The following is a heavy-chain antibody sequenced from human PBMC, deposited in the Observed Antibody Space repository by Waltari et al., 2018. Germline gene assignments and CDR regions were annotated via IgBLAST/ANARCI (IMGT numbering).Heavy chain of an antibody. CDR3: ARSPRITIFTGGDAFDI. J-gene: IGHJ3*02. CDR2: ISPSLGIA. V-gene: IGHV1-69*02. D-gene: IGHD3-9*01. CDR1: GGTFSSYT. Sequence: QVQLVQSGAEVKKPGSSVKVSCKASGGTFSSYTISWVRQAPGQGLEWMGRISPSLGIANYAHKFQGRVTITADKSTSTAYMELSSLRSEDTAVYYCARSPRITIFTGGDAFDIWGQGTMVTVSS.